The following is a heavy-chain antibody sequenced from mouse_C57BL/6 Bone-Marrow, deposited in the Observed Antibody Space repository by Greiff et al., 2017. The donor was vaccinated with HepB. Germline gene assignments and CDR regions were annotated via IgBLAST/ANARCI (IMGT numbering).Heavy chain of an antibody. Sequence: EVNVVESGGGLVKPGGSLKLSCAASGFTFSSYAMSWVRQTPEKRLEWVATISDGGSYTYYPDNVKGRFTVTRDTAKNNLYLQMSHLTSEDTAMYYCARESLLCYFDYWGQGTTLTVSS. CDR1: GFTFSSYA. V-gene: IGHV5-4*01. CDR3: ARESLLCYFDY. J-gene: IGHJ2*01. CDR2: ISDGGSYT.